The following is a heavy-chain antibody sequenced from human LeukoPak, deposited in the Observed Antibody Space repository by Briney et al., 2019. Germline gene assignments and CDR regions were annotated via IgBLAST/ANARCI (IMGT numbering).Heavy chain of an antibody. CDR1: GFTLSSYW. CDR3: AKDIFDWLSPHDY. V-gene: IGHV3-7*03. CDR2: IKPDGSER. Sequence: GGSLRLSCAASGFTLSSYWMSWVRQAPGKGLEWVAKIKPDGSERYYVDSLKGRLTISRDNGKNSVYLQMNSLRAEDTAVYYCAKDIFDWLSPHDYWGQGTLVTVSS. D-gene: IGHD3-9*01. J-gene: IGHJ4*02.